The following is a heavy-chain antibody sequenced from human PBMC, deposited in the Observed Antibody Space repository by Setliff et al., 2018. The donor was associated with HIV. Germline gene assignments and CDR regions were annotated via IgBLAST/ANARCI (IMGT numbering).Heavy chain of an antibody. CDR2: VYHTATT. J-gene: IGHJ1*01. Sequence: PSETLSLTCTVSGVSVSSGGYYLSWIRQHPGKGLEWIGYVYHTATTYFNPSLKSRITISVDTSKNQFSLKLGFVTAADTAVYYCARGESTTWDLAEYFQHWGHGTLVTSPQ. V-gene: IGHV4-31*03. CDR3: ARGESTTWDLAEYFQH. D-gene: IGHD2-2*01. CDR1: GVSVSSGGYY.